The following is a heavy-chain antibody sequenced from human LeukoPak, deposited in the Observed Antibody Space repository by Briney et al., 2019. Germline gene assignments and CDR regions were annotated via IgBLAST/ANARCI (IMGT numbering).Heavy chain of an antibody. V-gene: IGHV1-46*03. J-gene: IGHJ4*02. D-gene: IGHD3-3*01. CDR2: INPSGGST. CDR1: GYTFTSYY. CDR3: ARDGESYDFWSGYYIGPFDY. Sequence: WASVKVSCKASGYTFTSYYMHWVRQAPGQGLEWMGIINPSGGSTSYAQKFQGRVTMTRNTYTSTVYMELSSLRSEDTAVYYCARDGESYDFWSGYYIGPFDYWGQGTLVTVSS.